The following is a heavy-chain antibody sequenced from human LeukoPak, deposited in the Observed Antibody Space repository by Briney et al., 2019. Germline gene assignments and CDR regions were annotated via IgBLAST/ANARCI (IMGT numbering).Heavy chain of an antibody. D-gene: IGHD2-2*01. J-gene: IGHJ4*02. CDR2: ISAYNGNT. CDR1: GYTLTELS. Sequence: ASVKVSCKVSGYTLTELSMHWVRQAPGQGLEWMGWISAYNGNTNYAQKLQGRVTMTTDTSTSTAYMELRSLRSDDTAVYYCARARGFVVVPAATYYFDYWGQGTLVTVSS. CDR3: ARARGFVVVPAATYYFDY. V-gene: IGHV1-18*01.